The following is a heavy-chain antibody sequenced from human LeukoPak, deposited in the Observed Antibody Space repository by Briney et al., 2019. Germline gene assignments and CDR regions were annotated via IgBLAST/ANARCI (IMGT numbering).Heavy chain of an antibody. CDR3: AKEVDSSGYYFPTALFF. Sequence: GGSLRLSCAASGFIFSNYAMSWVRQAPGKGLQWVSAFSGSGGSTYYADSVKGRFTISRDNSKNTLYLQMNSLRAEDTAVYYCAKEVDSSGYYFPTALFFWGQGTLVIVSS. CDR2: FSGSGGST. CDR1: GFIFSNYA. V-gene: IGHV3-23*01. J-gene: IGHJ4*02. D-gene: IGHD3-22*01.